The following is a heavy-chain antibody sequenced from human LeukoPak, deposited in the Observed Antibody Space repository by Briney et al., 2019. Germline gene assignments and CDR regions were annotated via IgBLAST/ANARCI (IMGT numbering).Heavy chain of an antibody. CDR1: GGSISSSSYY. V-gene: IGHV4-39*01. CDR2: IYYSGST. Sequence: YPSETLSLTCTVSGGSISSSSYYWGWIRQPPGKGLEWIGSIYYSGSTYYNPSLKSRVTISVDTSKNQFSLKLSSVTAADTAAYYCARQGVGAFDIWGQGTMVTVSS. D-gene: IGHD1-26*01. CDR3: ARQGVGAFDI. J-gene: IGHJ3*02.